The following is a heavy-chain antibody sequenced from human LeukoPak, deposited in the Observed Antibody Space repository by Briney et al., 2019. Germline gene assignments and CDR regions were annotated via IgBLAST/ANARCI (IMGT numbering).Heavy chain of an antibody. CDR2: IYYSGST. V-gene: IGHV4-39*07. Sequence: PSETLSLTCTVSGGSISSYYWGWIRQPPGKGLEWIGSIYYSGSTYYNPSLKSRVTISVDTSKNQFSLKLSSVTAADTAVYYCARITFVVEGYGMDVWGQGTTVTVSS. J-gene: IGHJ6*02. D-gene: IGHD2-21*01. CDR3: ARITFVVEGYGMDV. CDR1: GGSISSYY.